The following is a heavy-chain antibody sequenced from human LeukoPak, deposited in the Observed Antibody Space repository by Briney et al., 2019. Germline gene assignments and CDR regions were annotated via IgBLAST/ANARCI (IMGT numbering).Heavy chain of an antibody. D-gene: IGHD1-26*01. V-gene: IGHV3-30*18. CDR2: ISSDGSNK. Sequence: PGGSLRLSCAASGFTFSTYDIHWVRQAPGKGLEWVAVISSDGSNKYYADSVKGRFTISRDNSKNTLYLQMNSLRAEDTAVYYCAKLPPGSFDYWGQGTLVTVSS. J-gene: IGHJ4*02. CDR3: AKLPPGSFDY. CDR1: GFTFSTYD.